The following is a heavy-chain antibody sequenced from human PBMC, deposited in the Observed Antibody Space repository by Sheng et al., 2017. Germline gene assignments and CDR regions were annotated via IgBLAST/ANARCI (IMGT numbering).Heavy chain of an antibody. CDR2: IPYGGSSK. J-gene: IGHJ4*02. Sequence: QVQLVESGGGVVQPGRSLRLSCAASGFTFNTYGFHWVRQAPGKGLEWVAFIPYGGSSKYHADSAKGRFTVSRDNSKNTLYLQMNNLRVEDTAVYFCARADYGSGNGPDYWGQGTLVSVSS. CDR3: ARADYGSGNGPDY. CDR1: GFTFNTYG. D-gene: IGHD3-16*01. V-gene: IGHV3-30*04.